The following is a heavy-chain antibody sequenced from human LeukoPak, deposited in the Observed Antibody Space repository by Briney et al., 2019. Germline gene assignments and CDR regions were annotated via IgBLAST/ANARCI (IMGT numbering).Heavy chain of an antibody. Sequence: GEALQIASQGSGYGFTSYWIGWVGRMPGKGREWMGIIYPGDSDTRYSPSFQGQVTISADKSISTAYLQWSSLKASDTAMYYCARLKELLGAFDIWGQGTMVTVSS. J-gene: IGHJ3*02. CDR2: IYPGDSDT. CDR3: ARLKELLGAFDI. D-gene: IGHD1-7*01. V-gene: IGHV5-51*01. CDR1: GYGFTSYW.